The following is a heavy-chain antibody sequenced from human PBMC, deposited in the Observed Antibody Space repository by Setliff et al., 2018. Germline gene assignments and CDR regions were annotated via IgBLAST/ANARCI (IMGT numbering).Heavy chain of an antibody. D-gene: IGHD2-15*01. V-gene: IGHV3-43D*04. CDR2: ISWDGTRT. CDR3: VKDTGNGGNTGLDY. J-gene: IGHJ4*02. CDR1: GFTFDDYA. Sequence: GGSLSLSCSTSGFTFDDYAMHWVRQAPGKGLEWVSLISWDGTRTNYVDSLKGRVTISRDNSKNSLFLQMNSLRVEDTALYYCVKDTGNGGNTGLDYWGQGTLVTVSS.